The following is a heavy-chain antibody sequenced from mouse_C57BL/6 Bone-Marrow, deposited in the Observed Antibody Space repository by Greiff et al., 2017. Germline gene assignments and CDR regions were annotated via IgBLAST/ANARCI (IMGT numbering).Heavy chain of an antibody. V-gene: IGHV1-15*01. J-gene: IGHJ3*01. CDR2: IDPETGGT. D-gene: IGHD1-1*01. Sequence: QVQLQQSGAELVRPGASVTLSCKASGYTFTDYEMHWVKQTPVHGLEWIGAIDPETGGTAYNQKFKGKAILTADKSSGTAYMELRSLTSEDSAVYYCTYYFGSSFAWFAYWGQGTLVTVSA. CDR1: GYTFTDYE. CDR3: TYYFGSSFAWFAY.